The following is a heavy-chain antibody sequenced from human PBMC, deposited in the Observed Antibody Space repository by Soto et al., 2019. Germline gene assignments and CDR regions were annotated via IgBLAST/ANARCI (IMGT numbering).Heavy chain of an antibody. J-gene: IGHJ4*02. D-gene: IGHD6-19*01. CDR1: GGSIDSGAYS. CDR2: VTHTGTA. V-gene: IGHV4-30-2*01. CDR3: ARIHWTQSSLDY. Sequence: LSLTCDVSGGSIDSGAYSLSWIRQPPGKGLEWIGYVTHTGTAYSIPSLNGRLTLSVDSSQTQFSLKLTSVTAADSAVYYCARIHWTQSSLDYWGRGILVTVSS.